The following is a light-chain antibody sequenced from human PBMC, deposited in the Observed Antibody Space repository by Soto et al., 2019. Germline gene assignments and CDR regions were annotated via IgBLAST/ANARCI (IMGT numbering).Light chain of an antibody. CDR3: QQTHTSPLT. J-gene: IGKJ4*01. CDR1: QSIDTF. Sequence: DIHMTQSPSSLSASVGDRVTITCRASQSIDTFVNWYQQRPGKVPKLLIDTASSLQSGVPSRFSGSGSGSDFTLTITALQPEDFATYYCQQTHTSPLTFGGGTKVEI. CDR2: TAS. V-gene: IGKV1-39*01.